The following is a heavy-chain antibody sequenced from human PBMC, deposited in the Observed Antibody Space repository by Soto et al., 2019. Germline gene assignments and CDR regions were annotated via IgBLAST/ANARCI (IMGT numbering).Heavy chain of an antibody. Sequence: GESLKISCKGSGYSFTSYWIGWVRQMPGKGLEWMGIIYPGDSDTRYSPSFQGQVTVSADKSISTAYLQWSSLKASDTAMYYCAGGGVRGVITRTRHYYRLAVSGQGTTVTVSS. J-gene: IGHJ6*02. CDR1: GYSFTSYW. CDR2: IYPGDSDT. V-gene: IGHV5-51*01. CDR3: AGGGVRGVITRTRHYYRLAV. D-gene: IGHD3-10*01.